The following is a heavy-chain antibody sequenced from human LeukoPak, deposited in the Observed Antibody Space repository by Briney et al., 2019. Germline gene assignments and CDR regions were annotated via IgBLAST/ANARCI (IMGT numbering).Heavy chain of an antibody. J-gene: IGHJ3*02. CDR2: TNTNTGNP. Sequence: ASVKVSCKASGYTFTSYAMNWVRQAPGQGLEWMGWTNTNTGNPTYAQGFTGRFVFSLDTSVSTAYLQISSLKAEDTAVYYCARAYPPLRYFDWLSGIGAFDIWGQGTMVTVSS. V-gene: IGHV7-4-1*02. D-gene: IGHD3-9*01. CDR3: ARAYPPLRYFDWLSGIGAFDI. CDR1: GYTFTSYA.